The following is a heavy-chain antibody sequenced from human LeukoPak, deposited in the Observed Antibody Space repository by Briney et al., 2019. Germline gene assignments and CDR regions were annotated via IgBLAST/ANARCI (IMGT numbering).Heavy chain of an antibody. CDR2: ISGNGGYT. J-gene: IGHJ3*02. V-gene: IGHV3-23*01. CDR3: AKDGYSSSWNAFDI. Sequence: GGSLRLSCAASGFTFSSYAMSWVRQAPGKGLEWVSGISGNGGYTYYADSVKGRFTMSRDNSKNTLYLQMNSLRAEDTAVYYCAKDGYSSSWNAFDIWGQGTMVTVSS. CDR1: GFTFSSYA. D-gene: IGHD6-13*01.